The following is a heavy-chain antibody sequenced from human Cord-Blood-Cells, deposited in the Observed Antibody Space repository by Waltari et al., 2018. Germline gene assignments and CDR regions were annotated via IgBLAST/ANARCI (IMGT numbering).Heavy chain of an antibody. CDR2: INHSGST. Sequence: QVQLQQWGAGLLKPSETLSHTCAVYGGSFSGYYWSWIRQPPGKGLEWIGEINHSGSTNYNPSLKSRVTISVDTSKNQFSLKLSSVTAADTAVYYCARRVLAAAAYYYYYYMDVWGKGTTVTVSS. CDR1: GGSFSGYY. D-gene: IGHD6-13*01. V-gene: IGHV4-34*01. J-gene: IGHJ6*03. CDR3: ARRVLAAAAYYYYYYMDV.